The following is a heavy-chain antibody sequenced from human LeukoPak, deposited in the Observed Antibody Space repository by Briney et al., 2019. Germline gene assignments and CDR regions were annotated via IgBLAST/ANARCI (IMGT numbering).Heavy chain of an antibody. CDR3: AGYYCDSSGYYGLDY. V-gene: IGHV1-18*01. CDR1: GYTFTSYG. J-gene: IGHJ4*02. CDR2: ISAYNGNT. Sequence: ASVKVSCKASGYTFTSYGISWVRQAPGQGLEWMGWISAYNGNTNYAQKLQGRVTMTTDTSTSTAYMELRSLRSDDTAVYYCAGYYCDSSGYYGLDYWGQGTLVTVSS. D-gene: IGHD3-22*01.